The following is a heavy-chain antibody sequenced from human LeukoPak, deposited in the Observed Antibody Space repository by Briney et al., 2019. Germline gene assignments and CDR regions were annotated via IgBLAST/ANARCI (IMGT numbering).Heavy chain of an antibody. V-gene: IGHV3-23*01. CDR2: IRAGAGSP. CDR3: ARVTWVDNSLGRY. Sequence: GGSLRLSCAASGFTLNNYAMSWVRQAPGKGLEWVSGIRAGAGSPYYADSVEGRFTISRDNSKNTLYLQMNSLRDEDTAIYYCARVTWVDNSLGRYWGQGTLVTVSS. J-gene: IGHJ4*02. CDR1: GFTLNNYA. D-gene: IGHD1-1*01.